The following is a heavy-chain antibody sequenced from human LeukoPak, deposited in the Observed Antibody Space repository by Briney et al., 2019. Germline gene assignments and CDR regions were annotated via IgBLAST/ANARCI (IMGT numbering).Heavy chain of an antibody. Sequence: PGGSLRLFCAASGFTFSTYVMQWFRQAPGKGLEWVAAISRDGRDKYHADAVTGRFAISRDNSRDTVYLQMDSLRSDDTAVYYCVREGYSSGRSGAFDYWGQGAQVTVDS. CDR3: VREGYSSGRSGAFDY. CDR2: ISRDGRDK. D-gene: IGHD6-19*01. CDR1: GFTFSTYV. V-gene: IGHV3-30*09. J-gene: IGHJ4*02.